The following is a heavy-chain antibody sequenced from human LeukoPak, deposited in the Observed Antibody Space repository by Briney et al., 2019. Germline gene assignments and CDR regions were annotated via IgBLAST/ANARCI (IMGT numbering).Heavy chain of an antibody. V-gene: IGHV3-21*01. J-gene: IGHJ6*03. Sequence: NPGGSLRLSCAASGFTFSSYTINWVRQAPGKGLEWVSSISSSSSYIYYADSVKGRFTISRDNAKNSLYLQMNSLRAEDTAVYYCARSRYDFWSGYRSYYYYYYMDVWGKGTTVTVSS. D-gene: IGHD3-3*01. CDR2: ISSSSSYI. CDR1: GFTFSSYT. CDR3: ARSRYDFWSGYRSYYYYYYMDV.